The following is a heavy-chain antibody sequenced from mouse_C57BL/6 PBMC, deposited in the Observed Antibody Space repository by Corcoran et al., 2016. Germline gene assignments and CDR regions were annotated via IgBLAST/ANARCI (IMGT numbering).Heavy chain of an antibody. V-gene: IGHV1-18*01. CDR1: GYTFTDSN. J-gene: IGHJ3*01. CDR2: INPNNGGT. D-gene: IGHD2-5*01. CDR3: ARGRAYYSNYDTFAY. Sequence: EVPLQKSGPELVKPGASVKVPCKASGYTFTDSNMDWVRQSHGKRLEWIGDINPNNGGTIYNQKFKGKATLTVDKSSSTAYMELRSLTSEDTAVYYCARGRAYYSNYDTFAYWGQGTLVTVSA.